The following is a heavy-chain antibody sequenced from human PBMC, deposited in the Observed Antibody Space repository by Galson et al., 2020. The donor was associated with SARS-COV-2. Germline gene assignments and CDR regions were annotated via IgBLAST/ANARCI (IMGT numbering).Heavy chain of an antibody. CDR3: VGNVVPASTIYYYGLDV. CDR2: ISSNGGHT. V-gene: IGHV3-64D*08. Sequence: TGGSLRLSCSASGFTFSSYPMHWFRQAPGKGLEYVSAISSNGGHTYHANSVKVRFTISRDNSKNTLYLQMSSLRAEDTALYYCVGNVVPASTIYYYGLDVWGQGTRVTVAS. J-gene: IGHJ6*02. CDR1: GFTFSSYP. D-gene: IGHD5-18*01.